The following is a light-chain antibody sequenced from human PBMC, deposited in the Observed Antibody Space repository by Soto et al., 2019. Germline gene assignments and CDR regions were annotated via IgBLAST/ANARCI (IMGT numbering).Light chain of an antibody. CDR2: AAS. CDR3: QQYSDWPVT. V-gene: IGKV3-15*01. Sequence: EIVMTQSPATLSVSPGERVTLSCRASQSVTRNLAWYQHTPGQSPRLLISAASSGATGLPSRFSGSGSGTDFTLTISSLQSEDAAVYYCQQYSDWPVTFGGGTKVEIK. J-gene: IGKJ4*01. CDR1: QSVTRN.